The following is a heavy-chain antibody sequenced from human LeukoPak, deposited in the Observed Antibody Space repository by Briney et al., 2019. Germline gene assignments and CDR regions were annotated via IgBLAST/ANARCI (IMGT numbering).Heavy chain of an antibody. CDR1: GFTFSSYA. V-gene: IGHV3-30-3*01. D-gene: IGHD6-19*01. CDR3: ARDHYSSGPYYFDY. CDR2: VSYDGSIK. J-gene: IGHJ4*02. Sequence: GGSLRLSCAASGFTFSSYALHWVRQAPNRGLEWVAIVSYDGSIKYYADSVKGRFTISRDNSKNTLYLQMNSLRAEDTAVYYCARDHYSSGPYYFDYWGQGTLVTVSS.